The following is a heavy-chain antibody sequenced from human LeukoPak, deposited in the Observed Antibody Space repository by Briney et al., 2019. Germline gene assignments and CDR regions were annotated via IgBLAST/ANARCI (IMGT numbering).Heavy chain of an antibody. D-gene: IGHD1-7*01. Sequence: PGGSLRLSCAVSGFTFSDYYMSWIRQAPGKGLEWVSYIRSSDSSAYYADSVKGRFTISRDNSKNTLYLQMNSLRAEDTAVYYCAKVEELWPDYWGQGTLVTVSS. CDR1: GFTFSDYY. CDR3: AKVEELWPDY. CDR2: IRSSDSSA. J-gene: IGHJ4*02. V-gene: IGHV3-11*01.